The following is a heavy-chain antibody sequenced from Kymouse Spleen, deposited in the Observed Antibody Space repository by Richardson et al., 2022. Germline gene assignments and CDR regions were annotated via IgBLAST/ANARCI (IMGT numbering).Heavy chain of an antibody. J-gene: IGHJ4*02. CDR2: IYYSGST. Sequence: QVQLQESGPGLVKPSETLSLTCTVSGGSISSYYWSWIRQPPGKGLEWIGYIYYSGSTNYNPSLKSRVTISVDTSKNQFSLKLSSVTAADTAVYYCARGAITGTIFDYWGQGTLVTVSS. CDR3: ARGAITGTIFDY. D-gene: IGHD1-7*01. CDR1: GGSISSYY. V-gene: IGHV4-59*01.